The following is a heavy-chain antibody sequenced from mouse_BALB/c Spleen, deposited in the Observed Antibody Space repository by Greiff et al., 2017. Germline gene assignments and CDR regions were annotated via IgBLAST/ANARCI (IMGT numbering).Heavy chain of an antibody. CDR1: GFTFSSYA. J-gene: IGHJ2*01. CDR3: ARGWDYYGSTPFDY. D-gene: IGHD1-1*01. Sequence: EVQLVESGGGLVKPGGSLKLSCAASGFTFSSYAMSWVRQTPEKRLEWVASISSGGSTYYPDSVKGRFTISRDNARNILYLQMSSLRSEDTAMYYCARGWDYYGSTPFDYWGQGTTLTVSS. V-gene: IGHV5-6-5*01. CDR2: ISSGGST.